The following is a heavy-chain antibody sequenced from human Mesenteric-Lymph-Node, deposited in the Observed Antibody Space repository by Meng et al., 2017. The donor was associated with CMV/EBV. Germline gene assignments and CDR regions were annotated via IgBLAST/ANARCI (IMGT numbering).Heavy chain of an antibody. Sequence: CEASGGTFSSYAISWGRQAPGQGLEWMGGIIPIFGTANYAQKFQGRVTITADESTSTAYMELSSLRSEDTAVYYCARDGDYYGSGGYWGQGTLVTVSS. CDR3: ARDGDYYGSGGY. V-gene: IGHV1-69*01. J-gene: IGHJ4*02. CDR1: GGTFSSYA. D-gene: IGHD3-10*01. CDR2: IIPIFGTA.